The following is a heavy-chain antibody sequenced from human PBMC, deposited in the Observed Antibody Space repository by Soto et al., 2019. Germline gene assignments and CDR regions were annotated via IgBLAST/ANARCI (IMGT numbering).Heavy chain of an antibody. V-gene: IGHV3-23*01. CDR3: VRKYPGTRPFDY. D-gene: IGHD2-2*01. Sequence: VGSLRLSCAASEFTFNSYAMNWVRQAPGKGLAWVSAIGTDGNTYYANSVKGRFTISRDNSRTTLYLQMNSLRVEDTALYYCVRKYPGTRPFDYWGQGTLVTV. J-gene: IGHJ4*01. CDR1: EFTFNSYA. CDR2: IGTDGNT.